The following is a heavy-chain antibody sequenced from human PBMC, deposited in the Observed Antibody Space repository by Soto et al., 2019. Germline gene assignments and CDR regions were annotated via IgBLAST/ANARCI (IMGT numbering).Heavy chain of an antibody. Sequence: PGESLKISCKGYGYSFISYWIGWVRQMPGKGLEWMGIIYPRDSDTRYSPSFQGQVTVSADKSISTAYLQWSSLKASDTAMYYCANAHISGWPDAFDTWGQGTMVTVSS. CDR1: GYSFISYW. V-gene: IGHV5-51*01. D-gene: IGHD6-19*01. CDR2: IYPRDSDT. J-gene: IGHJ3*02. CDR3: ANAHISGWPDAFDT.